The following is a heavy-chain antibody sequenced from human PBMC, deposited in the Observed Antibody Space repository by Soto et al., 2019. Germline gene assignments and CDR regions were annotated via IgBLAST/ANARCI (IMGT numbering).Heavy chain of an antibody. Sequence: SETLSLTCTVSGDSISSTRWRSWVRQSPGKGLEWIGDIYHGGSTNYNPSLKSRVTISIDKSKNQFSLKLKSVTAADTAVYFFAXTGKFXYYXXSGXPFDPWGQGTLVTVSS. D-gene: IGHD3-22*01. CDR1: GDSISSTRW. J-gene: IGHJ5*02. CDR3: AXTGKFXYYXXSGXPFDP. CDR2: IYHGGST. V-gene: IGHV4-4*02.